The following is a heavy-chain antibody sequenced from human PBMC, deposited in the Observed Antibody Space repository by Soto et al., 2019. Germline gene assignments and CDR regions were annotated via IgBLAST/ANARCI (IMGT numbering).Heavy chain of an antibody. V-gene: IGHV1-69*01. J-gene: IGHJ6*02. CDR3: ARGPTLDECSSDTGCRTYYFGMDV. CDR1: GGTFSSYG. CDR2: IIPLSDTA. D-gene: IGHD2-2*01. Sequence: QVQLVQSGAEVKRPGSSVKVSCRASGGTFSSYGVSWVRQAPGQGLEWMGGIIPLSDTAHHAQNFQGRVTITADGSTNTAFMEVTTLRSEDTAVYYCARGPTLDECSSDTGCRTYYFGMDVWGQGTTVTVSS.